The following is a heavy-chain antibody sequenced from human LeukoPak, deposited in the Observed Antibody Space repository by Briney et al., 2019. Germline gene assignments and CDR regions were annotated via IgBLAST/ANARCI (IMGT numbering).Heavy chain of an antibody. Sequence: GGSLRLSCAASGFTFSSYWMSWVRQAPGKGLEWVANIKQDGSEKYYVDSVKGRFTISRDNAKNSLYLQMNSLRAEDTAVYYCARDSSGWLRRGYYFDYWGQGTLVTVSS. J-gene: IGHJ4*02. CDR3: ARDSSGWLRRGYYFDY. CDR1: GFTFSSYW. V-gene: IGHV3-7*01. CDR2: IKQDGSEK. D-gene: IGHD6-19*01.